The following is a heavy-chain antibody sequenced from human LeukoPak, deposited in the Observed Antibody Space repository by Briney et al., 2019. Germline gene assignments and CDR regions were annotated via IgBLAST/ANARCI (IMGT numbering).Heavy chain of an antibody. J-gene: IGHJ4*02. Sequence: GGPLRLSCAASGFTFSNYAMSWVRQAPGKGLEWVSGISSGGDPFYPDSVKGRFTISRDNSKNTLYLQMNSLRAADTAIYYCAKEIAAIGIPVVDYWGQGTLVTVSS. CDR2: ISSGGDP. CDR3: AKEIAAIGIPVVDY. CDR1: GFTFSNYA. V-gene: IGHV3-23*01. D-gene: IGHD6-13*01.